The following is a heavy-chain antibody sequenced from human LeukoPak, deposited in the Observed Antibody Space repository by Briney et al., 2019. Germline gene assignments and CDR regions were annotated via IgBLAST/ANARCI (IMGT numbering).Heavy chain of an antibody. Sequence: ASVKVSCTAPGYTFTSYYMHWVRQAPGQGVEWMGIINPSGGSTSYAQKFQGRVTMTRDTSTSTVYMELSSLRSEDTAVYYCASLDGYYYDSSGYPVGYWGQGTLVTVSS. CDR1: GYTFTSYY. V-gene: IGHV1-46*01. D-gene: IGHD3-22*01. CDR2: INPSGGST. J-gene: IGHJ4*02. CDR3: ASLDGYYYDSSGYPVGY.